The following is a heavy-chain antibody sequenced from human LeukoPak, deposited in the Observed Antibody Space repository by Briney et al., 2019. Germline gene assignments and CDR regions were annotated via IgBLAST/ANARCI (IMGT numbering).Heavy chain of an antibody. CDR3: ARGLKYSTGWHYFDY. CDR2: IYSGGST. J-gene: IGHJ4*02. V-gene: IGHV3-66*01. D-gene: IGHD6-19*01. CDR1: GFTFSSNY. Sequence: GGSLRLSCAASGFTFSSNYMSWVRQAPGKGLEWVSVIYSGGSTYYADSVKGRFTISRDNSKNTPYLQMNSLRAEDTAVYYCARGLKYSTGWHYFDYWGQGTLVTVSS.